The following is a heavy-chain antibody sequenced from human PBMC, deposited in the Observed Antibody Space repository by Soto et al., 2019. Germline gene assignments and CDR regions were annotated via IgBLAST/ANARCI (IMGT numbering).Heavy chain of an antibody. CDR1: GFPFTSSG. J-gene: IGHJ4*02. Sequence: QVQLVESGGGVVQPGRSLRLSCAGSGFPFTSSGMHWVREGPGKGLEWVAVISYDGSDKYYADSVKGRFTISRDNSKNMLYLQMNSLRPEDTALYYCVEGQYYFDCRGQGTLVIVSS. CDR2: ISYDGSDK. V-gene: IGHV3-30*03. CDR3: VEGQYYFDC.